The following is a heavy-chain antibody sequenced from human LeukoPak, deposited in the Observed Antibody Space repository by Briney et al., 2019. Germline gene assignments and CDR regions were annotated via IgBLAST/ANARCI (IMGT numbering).Heavy chain of an antibody. J-gene: IGHJ4*02. Sequence: GRSLRLSCAASGFTFDDYAMHWVRQAPGKGLEWVAVIWYDGSKKYYADSVKGRFTISRDNSKKSLFLQMNSLRAEDTALYYCARDVFADSSGGSFDFWGQGTLVTASS. V-gene: IGHV3-33*08. CDR1: GFTFDDYA. CDR3: ARDVFADSSGGSFDF. CDR2: IWYDGSKK. D-gene: IGHD3-16*01.